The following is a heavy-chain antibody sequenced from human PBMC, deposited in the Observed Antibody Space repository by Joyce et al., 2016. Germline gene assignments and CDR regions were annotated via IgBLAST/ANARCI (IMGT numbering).Heavy chain of an antibody. J-gene: IGHJ4*02. CDR2: SKPKRGGT. Sequence: QVQLVQSGPEVKKPGASVTVSCKASGYNFIDFYIHWGRQAPGQGLEWMGRSKPKRGGTDDGQKSQGRVTLTRDTSTSTVYMELSGVKSDDTAVYYCARGGCRGGSCGKALARWGQGTLVTVSS. CDR1: GYNFIDFY. D-gene: IGHD2-15*01. V-gene: IGHV1-2*06. CDR3: ARGGCRGGSCGKALAR.